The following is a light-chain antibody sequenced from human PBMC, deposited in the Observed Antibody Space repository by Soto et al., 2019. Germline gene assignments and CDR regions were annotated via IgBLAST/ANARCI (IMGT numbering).Light chain of an antibody. CDR3: QSYDSTLSARYV. J-gene: IGLJ1*01. Sequence: QSALTQPRSVSGSPGHSVTISCTGTSSDVGGYDYVSWYQQHPGKAPKLIIYDVTERPSGVPDRFSGSKSGNTASLTISGLQAEDEADYYCQSYDSTLSARYVFGTGTKVTVL. CDR1: SSDVGGYDY. CDR2: DVT. V-gene: IGLV2-11*01.